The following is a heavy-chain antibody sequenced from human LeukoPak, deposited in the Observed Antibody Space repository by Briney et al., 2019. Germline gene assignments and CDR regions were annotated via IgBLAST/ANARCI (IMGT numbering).Heavy chain of an antibody. Sequence: GGSLRLSCAASGFTLSSDEMNWVRQAPGKGLEWVSYISSSGSSIYYADSVKGRFTISRDNAKNSLYLQMNSLRAEDTAVYYCARNGDGHFDYGGQGTLVTVSS. CDR3: ARNGDGHFDY. CDR1: GFTLSSDE. CDR2: ISSSGSSI. D-gene: IGHD2-21*02. J-gene: IGHJ4*02. V-gene: IGHV3-48*03.